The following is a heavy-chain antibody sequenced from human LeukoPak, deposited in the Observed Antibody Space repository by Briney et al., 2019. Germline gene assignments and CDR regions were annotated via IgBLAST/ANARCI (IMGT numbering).Heavy chain of an antibody. CDR2: IYYSGST. CDR3: ARRRRYCSGGSCRYYFDY. Sequence: SETLSLTCTVSGGSISSYYWRWIRQPPGKGLEWIGYIYYSGSTNYNPSLKSRVTISVDTSKNQFSLKLSSVTAADTAVYYCARRRRYCSGGSCRYYFDYWGQGTLVTVSS. D-gene: IGHD2-15*01. CDR1: GGSISSYY. J-gene: IGHJ4*02. V-gene: IGHV4-59*08.